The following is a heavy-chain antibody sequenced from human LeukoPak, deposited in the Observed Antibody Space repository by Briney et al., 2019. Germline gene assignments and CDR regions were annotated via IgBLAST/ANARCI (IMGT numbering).Heavy chain of an antibody. Sequence: GGSLRLSCAASGITFTSAWMGWVRQAPGKGLEWAGRIKSKTDGGTTDYAAPVRGRFTISTDDSKITSYLQMNNLKVEDTAVYYCTTGGGITIRPLFDFWGQGTLVTVSS. D-gene: IGHD2-15*01. CDR3: TTGGGITIRPLFDF. V-gene: IGHV3-15*01. CDR2: IKSKTDGGTT. J-gene: IGHJ4*02. CDR1: GITFTSAW.